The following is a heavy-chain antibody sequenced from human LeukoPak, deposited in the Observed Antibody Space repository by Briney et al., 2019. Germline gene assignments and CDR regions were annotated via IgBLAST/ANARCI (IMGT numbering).Heavy chain of an antibody. V-gene: IGHV3-15*01. CDR3: TKKGYYYDSSDYYYYYYMDV. J-gene: IGHJ6*03. D-gene: IGHD3-22*01. CDR1: GFTFSSYG. Sequence: GGSLRLSCAASGFTFSSYGMHWVRQAPGKGLEWVGRIKSKTDGGITDYAAPVKGRFTISRDDSKNTLYLQMNGLKTEDTAVYYCTKKGYYYDSSDYYYYYYMDVWGKGTTVTVSS. CDR2: IKSKTDGGIT.